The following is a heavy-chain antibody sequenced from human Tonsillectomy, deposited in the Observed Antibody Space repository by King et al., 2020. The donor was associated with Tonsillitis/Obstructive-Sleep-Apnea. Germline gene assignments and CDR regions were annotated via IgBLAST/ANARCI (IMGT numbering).Heavy chain of an antibody. CDR2: IKQDGSEK. Sequence: VQLVESGGGLVQPGGSLRLSCAASGFTFSSYWMSWVRQAPGKGLEWVANIKQDGSEKYYVDSVKGRFTISRDNAKNSLFLQMNGLRAEDTAVYYCASSFKLRFLEWSHAVFDIWGQGTMVTVSS. D-gene: IGHD3-3*01. CDR1: GFTFSSYW. CDR3: ASSFKLRFLEWSHAVFDI. J-gene: IGHJ3*02. V-gene: IGHV3-7*03.